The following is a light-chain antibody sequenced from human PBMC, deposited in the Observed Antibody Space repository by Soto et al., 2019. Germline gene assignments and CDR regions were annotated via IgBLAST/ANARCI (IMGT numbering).Light chain of an antibody. Sequence: DIQMTQSPSSLSASIGDGVTITCRASQSINSYLNWYQQKPGKAPKLLISAASNLQSGVPSRFSSSRSRTDFTRTISSLQPEDFATYYCQQSFSTLLHTCGQGRRLYIK. J-gene: IGKJ5*01. V-gene: IGKV1-39*01. CDR3: QQSFSTLLHT. CDR2: AAS. CDR1: QSINSY.